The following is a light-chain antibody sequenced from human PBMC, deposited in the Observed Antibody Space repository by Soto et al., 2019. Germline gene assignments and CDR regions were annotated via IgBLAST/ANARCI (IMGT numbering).Light chain of an antibody. Sequence: QSALTQPPSVSGSPGQSVTISCTGTSTDFVAYNRVSWYQQPPGTAPKLIIHEARNRPSGVPDRFSGSKSGNTASLTISGLQAADEADYYCSLYTSENTYVFGTGTKVTVL. CDR2: EAR. V-gene: IGLV2-18*01. J-gene: IGLJ1*01. CDR1: STDFVAYNR. CDR3: SLYTSENTYV.